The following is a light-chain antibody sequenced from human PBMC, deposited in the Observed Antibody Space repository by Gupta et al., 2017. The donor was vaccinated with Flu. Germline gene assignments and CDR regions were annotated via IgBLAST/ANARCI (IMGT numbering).Light chain of an antibody. V-gene: IGLV3-21*01. CDR3: QAWDSSTDYQV. CDR2: GDG. Sequence: HDLLFYGDGDRPSGIPERLSGSKSGTTATLTIGRLEAGDEGDYYCQAWDSSTDYQVFGGGTKLTVL. J-gene: IGLJ3*02.